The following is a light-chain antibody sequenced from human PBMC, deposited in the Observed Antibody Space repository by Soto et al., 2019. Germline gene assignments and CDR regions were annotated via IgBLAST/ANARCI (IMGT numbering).Light chain of an antibody. CDR1: QSVSSN. CDR2: AIS. CDR3: QQYNSYFPT. V-gene: IGKV3-15*01. J-gene: IGKJ1*01. Sequence: TQSPATVSVSKRERATLSCRASQSVSSNLAWYQQKPGQAPRLLIYAISTRATGVPARFTGSGSETEFTLTISGLQPGDSATYYCQQYNSYFPTFGQGTKVDIK.